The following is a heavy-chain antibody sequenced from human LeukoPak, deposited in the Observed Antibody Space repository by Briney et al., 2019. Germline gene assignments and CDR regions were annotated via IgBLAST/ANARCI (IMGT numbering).Heavy chain of an antibody. CDR3: AKAYSPSPYSSQEYYFDY. Sequence: QPGGSLRLSCAASGFTFDDYAMHWVRQAPGKGLEWVSLISWDGGSTYYADSVKGRFTISRDNSKNSLYLQMNSLRAEDTALYYCAKAYSPSPYSSQEYYFDYWGQGTLVTVSS. V-gene: IGHV3-43D*03. CDR1: GFTFDDYA. J-gene: IGHJ4*02. D-gene: IGHD6-13*01. CDR2: ISWDGGST.